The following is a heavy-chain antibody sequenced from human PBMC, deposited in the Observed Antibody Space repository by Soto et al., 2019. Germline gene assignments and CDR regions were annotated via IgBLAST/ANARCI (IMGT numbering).Heavy chain of an antibody. CDR2: IYTSGST. CDR3: ANLTLHYYFGGSLRDY. D-gene: IGHD3-10*02. J-gene: IGHJ4*02. Sequence: PAETLARSCTVSGGSISGDYWSWIRQPAGKGPEWIGRIYTSGSTNYNPSLKSRVTMSVDTAQNQFSLKLSSVTAADTAVYYCANLTLHYYFGGSLRDYWGQGTLVTVSS. CDR1: GGSISGDY. V-gene: IGHV4-4*07.